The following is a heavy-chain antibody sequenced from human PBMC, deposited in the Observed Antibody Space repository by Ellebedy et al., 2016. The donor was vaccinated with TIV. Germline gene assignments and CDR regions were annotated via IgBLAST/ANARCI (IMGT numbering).Heavy chain of an antibody. CDR2: IYYSGST. CDR3: ARTDPWQPIDD. V-gene: IGHV4-39*01. J-gene: IGHJ4*02. D-gene: IGHD2-21*02. Sequence: MPSETLSLTCTVSGVSISSSDYYWGWIRQPPGKGLEWIGTIYYSGSTDYNPSLKSRVTLSADTSKNQFSLNLRTVTAADTAVYYCARTDPWQPIDDWGQGILVSVSS. CDR1: GVSISSSDYY.